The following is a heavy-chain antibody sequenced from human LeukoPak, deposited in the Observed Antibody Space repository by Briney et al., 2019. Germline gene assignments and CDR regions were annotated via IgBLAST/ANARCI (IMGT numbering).Heavy chain of an antibody. CDR3: ARGPLLGDDYDPPFRY. J-gene: IGHJ4*02. CDR1: GDSISGGSYY. Sequence: TLSLTCTVSGDSISGGSYYWSWIRQPAGKGLEWIGRIYTSGSTNYRPSLRSRVTLSLDTSKNQFSLKLTSVTAADSAVYFCARGPLLGDDYDPPFRYWGQGTLVTVSS. D-gene: IGHD4/OR15-4a*01. CDR2: IYTSGST. V-gene: IGHV4-61*02.